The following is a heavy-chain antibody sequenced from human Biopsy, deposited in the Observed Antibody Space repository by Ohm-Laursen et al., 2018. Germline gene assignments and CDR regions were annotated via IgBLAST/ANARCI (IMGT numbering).Heavy chain of an antibody. CDR2: IKQDGNEK. D-gene: IGHD6-13*01. CDR3: AAGSSRNSYYFDY. J-gene: IGHJ4*02. CDR1: GLTFSDYW. V-gene: IGHV3-7*01. Sequence: SLRLSCAASGLTFSDYWMGWVRQAPGKGLEWVANIKQDGNEKYYVDSVMGRFTISRDNGKNSLSLQMNSLRGEDTAVYYCAAGSSRNSYYFDYWGQGTLVTVSS.